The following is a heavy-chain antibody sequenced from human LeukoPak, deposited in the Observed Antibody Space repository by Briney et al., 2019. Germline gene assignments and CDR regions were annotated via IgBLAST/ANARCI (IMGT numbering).Heavy chain of an antibody. V-gene: IGHV4-61*02. CDR2: IYTSGST. J-gene: IGHJ4*02. Sequence: ASETLSLTCTVSGGSISSGSYYWSWIRQPAGKGLEWIGRIYTSGSTNYNPSLKSRVTISVDTSKNQFSLKLSSVTAADTAVYYCARFFSWYARRIDYWGQGTLVTVSS. CDR3: ARFFSWYARRIDY. D-gene: IGHD6-13*01. CDR1: GGSISSGSYY.